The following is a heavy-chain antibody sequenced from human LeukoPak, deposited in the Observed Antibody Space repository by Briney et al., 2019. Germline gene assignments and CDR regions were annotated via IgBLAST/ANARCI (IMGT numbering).Heavy chain of an antibody. CDR3: ARGQYYYGSGSYLYYYYGMDV. CDR1: GGSFSGYY. CDR2: INHSGST. J-gene: IGHJ6*02. V-gene: IGHV4-34*01. D-gene: IGHD3-10*01. Sequence: SETLSLTCAVYGGSFSGYYWSWIRQPPGKGLERIGEINHSGSTNYNPSLKGRVTISVDTSKNQFSLKLSSVTAADTAVYYCARGQYYYGSGSYLYYYYGMDVWGQGTTVTVSS.